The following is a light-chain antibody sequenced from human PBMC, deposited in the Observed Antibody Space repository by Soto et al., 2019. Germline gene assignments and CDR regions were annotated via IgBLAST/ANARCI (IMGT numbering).Light chain of an antibody. Sequence: AIRMTQSPSSLSASTGDRVTITCRASQGISSYLAWYQQKPGKAPKLLIYAASTLQSGVPSRFSGSGSGTDFTLTISCLQSEDFATYYCQQYYSYPLTFCGGTKAEIK. CDR1: QGISSY. J-gene: IGKJ4*01. CDR2: AAS. CDR3: QQYYSYPLT. V-gene: IGKV1-8*01.